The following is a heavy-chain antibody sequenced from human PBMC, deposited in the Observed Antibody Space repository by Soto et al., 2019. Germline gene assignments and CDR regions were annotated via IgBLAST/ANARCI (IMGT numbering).Heavy chain of an antibody. J-gene: IGHJ5*02. CDR1: GFTFISYS. V-gene: IGHV3-23*01. Sequence: PGGSLRLSCSASGFTFISYSMSWVRQAPGRGLEWVSAINPTGKRTYYSDSVKGRFTISRDNSRNTLGLHMSSLRAEDTALYYCAIEGSDCRNGHCVASWGQGALVTVSS. CDR2: INPTGKRT. D-gene: IGHD2-21*02. CDR3: AIEGSDCRNGHCVAS.